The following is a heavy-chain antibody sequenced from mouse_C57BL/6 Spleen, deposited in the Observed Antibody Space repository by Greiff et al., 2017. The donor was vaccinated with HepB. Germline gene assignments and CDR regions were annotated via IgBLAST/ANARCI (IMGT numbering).Heavy chain of an antibody. D-gene: IGHD4-1*01. J-gene: IGHJ4*01. CDR1: GFTFSSYA. V-gene: IGHV5-4*03. CDR2: ISDGGSYT. Sequence: EVKVVESGGGLVKPGGSLKLSCAASGFTFSSYAMSWVRQTPEKRLEWVATISDGGSYTYYPDNVKGRFTISRDNAKNNLYLQMSHLKSEDTAMYYCARVTNWDAMDYWGQGTSVTVSS. CDR3: ARVTNWDAMDY.